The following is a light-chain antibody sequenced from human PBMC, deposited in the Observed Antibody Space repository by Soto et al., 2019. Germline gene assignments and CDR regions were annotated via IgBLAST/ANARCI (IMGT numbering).Light chain of an antibody. J-gene: IGKJ5*01. CDR2: GAS. CDR3: QQFGSSTQIS. Sequence: EIVLTQPPGTLSLSPGERATLSCRASQSVSSSYLTWYQQKPGQAPRLLIYGASSRATGIPDRFSGSGSGTDLPLTISRAEPADFSVYYSQQFGSSTQISFRRGTRLEI. CDR1: QSVSSSY. V-gene: IGKV3-20*01.